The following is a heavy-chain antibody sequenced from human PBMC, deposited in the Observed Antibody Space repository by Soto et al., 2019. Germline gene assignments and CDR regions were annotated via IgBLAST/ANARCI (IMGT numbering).Heavy chain of an antibody. CDR2: ISYDGSNK. CDR1: GFTFSSYA. D-gene: IGHD2-15*01. Sequence: QVQLVESGGGVVQPGRSLRLSCAASGFTFSSYAMHWVRQAPGKGLEWVAVISYDGSNKYYADSVKGRFTISRDNSKNTLYLQMNSLRDEDTAVYYCARDLRYCSGGSCYSSKKYYYGMDVWGQGTTVTVSS. J-gene: IGHJ6*02. V-gene: IGHV3-30-3*01. CDR3: ARDLRYCSGGSCYSSKKYYYGMDV.